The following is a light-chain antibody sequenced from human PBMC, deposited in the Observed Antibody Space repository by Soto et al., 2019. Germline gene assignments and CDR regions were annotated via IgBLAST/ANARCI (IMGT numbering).Light chain of an antibody. CDR3: QQRSNWPPNT. V-gene: IGKV3-11*01. CDR1: QSVSSY. J-gene: IGKJ4*01. Sequence: EIALTQSPATLSLSPGERATLSCRASQSVSSYLAWYQQKPGQAPRLLIYDASNRATGIPARFSGSGSGTDFTLTISSLEPEDFAVYYCQQRSNWPPNTFGGGTKVDIK. CDR2: DAS.